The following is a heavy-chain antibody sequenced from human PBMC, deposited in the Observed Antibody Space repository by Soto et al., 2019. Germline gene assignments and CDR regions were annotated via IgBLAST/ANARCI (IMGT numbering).Heavy chain of an antibody. J-gene: IGHJ4*02. CDR1: GYTFTSYG. Sequence: EASVKVSCKASGYTFTSYGVNWVRQAAGQGLEWMGWMNPNTGNTGYAQKFQGRVTMTRNTSISTAYMELSSLTSEDTAVYYCARADRFGSGSYFFDYWGQGTLVTVSS. V-gene: IGHV1-8*01. CDR3: ARADRFGSGSYFFDY. CDR2: MNPNTGNT. D-gene: IGHD3-10*01.